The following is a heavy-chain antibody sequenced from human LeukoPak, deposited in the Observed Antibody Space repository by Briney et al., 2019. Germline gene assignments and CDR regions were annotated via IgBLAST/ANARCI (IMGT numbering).Heavy chain of an antibody. V-gene: IGHV4-30-4*08. CDR1: GGSISSGDYY. D-gene: IGHD3-10*01. Sequence: TLSLTCTDSGGSISSGDYYWSWIRQPPGKGLEWIGYIYYSGSTYYNPSLKSRVTISVDTSKNQFSLKLSSVTAADTAVYYCARVRWFGELTYYYYYMDVWGKGTTVTVFS. CDR3: ARVRWFGELTYYYYYMDV. CDR2: IYYSGST. J-gene: IGHJ6*03.